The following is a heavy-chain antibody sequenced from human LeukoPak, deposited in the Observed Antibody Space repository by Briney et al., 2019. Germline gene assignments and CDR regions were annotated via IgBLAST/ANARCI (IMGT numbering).Heavy chain of an antibody. Sequence: SETLSLTCAVYGGSFSDYYRAWFRQPPGKGPEWIAAINHRGSTDYNPSLKSRVTISVDTSKKQFSLKLSSVTAADTAVYYCSREEKVGELLADFWGQGTLVTVSS. CDR3: SREEKVGELLADF. J-gene: IGHJ4*02. CDR2: INHRGST. V-gene: IGHV4-34*01. CDR1: GGSFSDYY. D-gene: IGHD1-26*01.